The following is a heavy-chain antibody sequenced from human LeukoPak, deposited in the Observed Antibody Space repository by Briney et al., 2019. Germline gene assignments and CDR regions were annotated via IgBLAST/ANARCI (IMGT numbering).Heavy chain of an antibody. Sequence: GGSLRLSCAASGFTVSSNYMSWVRQAPGKGLEWVSVIYSGGSTYYADSVKGRFTIPRDNSKNTLYLQMNSLRAEDTAVYYCARGGGSSWTGYYYYGMDVWGQGTTVTVSS. V-gene: IGHV3-53*01. D-gene: IGHD6-13*01. J-gene: IGHJ6*02. CDR1: GFTVSSNY. CDR3: ARGGGSSWTGYYYYGMDV. CDR2: IYSGGST.